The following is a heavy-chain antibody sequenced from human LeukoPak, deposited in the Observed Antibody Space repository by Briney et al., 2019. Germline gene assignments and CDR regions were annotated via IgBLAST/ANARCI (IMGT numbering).Heavy chain of an antibody. J-gene: IGHJ3*02. V-gene: IGHV3-30-3*01. CDR1: GFTFSSSA. CDR2: ISYDGSNK. Sequence: GGSLRLSCAASGFTFSSSAMHWVRQAPDKGLEWVAVISYDGSNKYYADSVKGRFTISRDNSKNTLYLQMNSLRADDTAVYYCARDRYSSGWYGPVDAFDIWGQGTMVTVSS. CDR3: ARDRYSSGWYGPVDAFDI. D-gene: IGHD6-19*01.